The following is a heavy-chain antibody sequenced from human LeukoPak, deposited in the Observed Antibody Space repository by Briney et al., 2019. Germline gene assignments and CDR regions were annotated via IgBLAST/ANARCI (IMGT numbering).Heavy chain of an antibody. D-gene: IGHD6-13*01. CDR3: ARGSVRSSWYGSAEYFQH. CDR1: GGTFSSYA. Sequence: SVKVSCKASGGTFSSYAITWVRQAPGQGLEWMGGIIPIFGTINYAQKFQGRVTMTTDESTSTAYMELSRLRSEDTAMYYCARGSVRSSWYGSAEYFQHWGQGTLVTVSS. CDR2: IIPIFGTI. V-gene: IGHV1-69*05. J-gene: IGHJ1*01.